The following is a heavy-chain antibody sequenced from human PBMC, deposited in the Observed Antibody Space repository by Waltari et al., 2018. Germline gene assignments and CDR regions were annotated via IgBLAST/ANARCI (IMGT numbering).Heavy chain of an antibody. CDR1: GYTFTSYY. CDR3: ARDTWGSNHYFEF. V-gene: IGHV1-46*01. Sequence: QVQLVQSGAEVKKPGASVKVSCKASGYTFTSYYMHWVRQAPGQGLEWMGTSVPSFGTANYARKFQGRVTLTADKSTSTAYMELNSLTFEDTAIYFCARDTWGSNHYFEFWGQGTLVTVSS. J-gene: IGHJ4*02. D-gene: IGHD3-16*01. CDR2: SVPSFGTA.